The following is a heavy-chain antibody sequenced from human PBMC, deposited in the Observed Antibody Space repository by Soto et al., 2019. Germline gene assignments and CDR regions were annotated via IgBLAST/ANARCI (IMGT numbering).Heavy chain of an antibody. CDR1: GGTITRGDHF. CDR2: IYYSGST. J-gene: IGHJ6*02. V-gene: IGHV4-30-4*01. CDR3: GRGQTAIDV. D-gene: IGHD5-18*01. Sequence: PSETLSLTCSVSGGTITRGDHFWSWGRQSPGQGLEWLGYIYYSGSTYYNPSLKGRVMMTIDTSKHQFSLNLSSVTAADTAVFYCGRGQTAIDVWGQGTTVT.